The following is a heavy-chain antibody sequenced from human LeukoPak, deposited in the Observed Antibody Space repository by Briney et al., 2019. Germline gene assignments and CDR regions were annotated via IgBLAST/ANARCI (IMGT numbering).Heavy chain of an antibody. CDR1: GYSISSGYY. CDR2: IYHSGST. CDR3: ASSSYYYDSSGFYYFDY. D-gene: IGHD3-22*01. J-gene: IGHJ4*02. V-gene: IGHV4-38-2*01. Sequence: PSETLSLTCAVSGYSISSGYYWGWIRQPPGKGLEWIGSIYHSGSTYYNPSPKSRVTISVDTSKNQFSLKLSSVTAADTAVYYCASSSYYYDSSGFYYFDYWGQGTLVTVSS.